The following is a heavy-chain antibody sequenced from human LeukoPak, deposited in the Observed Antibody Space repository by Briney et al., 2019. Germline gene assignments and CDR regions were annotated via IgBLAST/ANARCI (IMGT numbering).Heavy chain of an antibody. J-gene: IGHJ3*02. D-gene: IGHD6-19*01. Sequence: GGSLRLSCAASGLTPSSCAMTWVRQAPGKGLEWVSAISGSGDSTHYADSVKGRFTISRDNSKNTLYLQMNSLRAEDTAVYYCAKDVSDWPDAFDIWGQGTMVTVSS. CDR2: ISGSGDST. CDR1: GLTPSSCA. CDR3: AKDVSDWPDAFDI. V-gene: IGHV3-23*01.